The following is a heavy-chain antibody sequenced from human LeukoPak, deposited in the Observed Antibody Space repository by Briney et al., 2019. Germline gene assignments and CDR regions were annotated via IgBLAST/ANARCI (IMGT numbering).Heavy chain of an antibody. CDR1: GFTVSSNS. J-gene: IGHJ3*01. V-gene: IGHV3-66*01. CDR3: ARGLTPYYPDAFDL. Sequence: GGSLRLSCTVSGFTVSSNSMSWVRQAPGKELEWVSVIYPGGDTYYADSVRGRFTISRDNSKNSLYLQMNSLRAEDTAVFYCARGLTPYYPDAFDLWGQGTMVTVSS. CDR2: IYPGGDT. D-gene: IGHD3-10*01.